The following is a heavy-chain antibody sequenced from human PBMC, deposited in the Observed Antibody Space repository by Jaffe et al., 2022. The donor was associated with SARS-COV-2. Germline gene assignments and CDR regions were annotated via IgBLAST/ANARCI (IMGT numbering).Heavy chain of an antibody. Sequence: QVQLQQWGAGLLKPSETLSLTCAVYGGSFSGYHWSWIRQPPGKGLEWIGEISHSGSTNYNPSLKSRVTISVDTSKNQFSLKLSSVTAADTAVYYCVRAGWAYYSPSDAFDIWGQGTMVTVSS. CDR1: GGSFSGYH. CDR3: VRAGWAYYSPSDAFDI. J-gene: IGHJ3*02. CDR2: ISHSGST. V-gene: IGHV4-34*01. D-gene: IGHD3-22*01.